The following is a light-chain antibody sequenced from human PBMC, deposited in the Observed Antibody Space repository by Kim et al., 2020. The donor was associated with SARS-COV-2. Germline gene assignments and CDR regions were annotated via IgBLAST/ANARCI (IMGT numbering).Light chain of an antibody. V-gene: IGKV1-5*03. CDR3: QRYNASPWT. CDR2: KTS. Sequence: SASRGDSVTITGRASQSISTWLAWYQQKPGRAPKLLIHKTSSLEPGVSSRFSGSGSGTEFTLTITSLQPDDFATYYCQRYNASPWTFGQGTKLEI. J-gene: IGKJ1*01. CDR1: QSISTW.